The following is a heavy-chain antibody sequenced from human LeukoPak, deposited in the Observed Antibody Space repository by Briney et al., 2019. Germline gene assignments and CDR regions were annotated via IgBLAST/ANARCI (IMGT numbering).Heavy chain of an antibody. V-gene: IGHV5-51*01. CDR2: IYPGESDT. CDR1: YSFTSXX. D-gene: IGHD3-22*01. Sequence: YSFTSXXXGWXRQXPGKGXEWXXIIYPGESDTRYRPSFQGQVTISADKSISTAYLQWSSLKASDTAMYYCARGGAYDSSGYHFDYWGQGTLVTVSS. J-gene: IGHJ4*02. CDR3: ARGGAYDSSGYHFDY.